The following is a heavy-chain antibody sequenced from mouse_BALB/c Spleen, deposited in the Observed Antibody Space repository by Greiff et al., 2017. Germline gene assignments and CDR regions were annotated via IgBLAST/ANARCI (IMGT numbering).Heavy chain of an antibody. Sequence: EVKLVESGGGLVKPGGSLKLSCAASGFTFSSCAMSWVRQTPEKRLEWVASISSGGSTYYPDSVKGRFTISRDNARNILYLQMSSLRSEDTAMYYCARGAYDYLDYYAMDYWGQGTSVTVSS. D-gene: IGHD2-4*01. CDR1: GFTFSSCA. CDR3: ARGAYDYLDYYAMDY. CDR2: ISSGGST. V-gene: IGHV5-6-5*01. J-gene: IGHJ4*01.